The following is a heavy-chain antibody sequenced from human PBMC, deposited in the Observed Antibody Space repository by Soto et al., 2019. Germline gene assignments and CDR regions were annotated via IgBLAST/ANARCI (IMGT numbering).Heavy chain of an antibody. Sequence: ASVKVSCKASGYTFTSYDINWVRQATGQGLEWMGWMNPNSGNTGYAQKFQGRVTMTRNTSISTAYMELSSLRSEDTAVYYCARGGSYYGSGPENAFDIWGQGTMVTVSS. CDR2: MNPNSGNT. CDR3: ARGGSYYGSGPENAFDI. D-gene: IGHD3-10*01. V-gene: IGHV1-8*01. J-gene: IGHJ3*02. CDR1: GYTFTSYD.